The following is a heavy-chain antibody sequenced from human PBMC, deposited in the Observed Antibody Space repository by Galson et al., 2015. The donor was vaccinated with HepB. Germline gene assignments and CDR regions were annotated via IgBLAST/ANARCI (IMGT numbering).Heavy chain of an antibody. V-gene: IGHV3-30*18. CDR2: ISNDANNK. D-gene: IGHD3-22*01. CDR3: EKGDYYDRSGYYYVLGGIDY. J-gene: IGHJ4*02. Sequence: SLRLSCAASGFTFSNYGMYWVRQAPGTGLEWVAVISNDANNKYYEDSVKGRFTISRDNFKNTLYLQMDSLRVEDTAIYYCEKGDYYDRSGYYYVLGGIDYWGQGALVTVSS. CDR1: GFTFSNYG.